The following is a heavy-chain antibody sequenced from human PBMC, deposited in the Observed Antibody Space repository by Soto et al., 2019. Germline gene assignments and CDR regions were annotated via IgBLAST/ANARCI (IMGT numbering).Heavy chain of an antibody. J-gene: IGHJ2*01. D-gene: IGHD4-4*01. V-gene: IGHV3-30-3*01. CDR1: GFTFSSYA. CDR2: ISYDGSNK. Sequence: QVQLVESGGGVVQPGRSLRLSCAASGFTFSSYAMHWVRQAPGKGLEWVAVISYDGSNKYYTDSVKGRFTICRDNSKNTLYLQMNSLRAEETAVYYCARPLWSDDYNWGYFCLWGRGSLVTVSS. CDR3: ARPLWSDDYNWGYFCL.